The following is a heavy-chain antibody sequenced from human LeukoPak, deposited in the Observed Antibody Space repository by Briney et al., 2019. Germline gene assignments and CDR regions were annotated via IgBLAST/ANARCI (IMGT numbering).Heavy chain of an antibody. Sequence: PSETLSLTCTVSGGSISSSSYYWGWIRQPPGKGLEWIGSIYHSGSTNYNPSLKSRVTISVDKSKNQFSLKLSSVTAADTAVYYCARYGDHSWFDPWGQGTLVTVSS. CDR2: IYHSGST. V-gene: IGHV4-39*07. J-gene: IGHJ5*02. CDR1: GGSISSSSYY. D-gene: IGHD4-17*01. CDR3: ARYGDHSWFDP.